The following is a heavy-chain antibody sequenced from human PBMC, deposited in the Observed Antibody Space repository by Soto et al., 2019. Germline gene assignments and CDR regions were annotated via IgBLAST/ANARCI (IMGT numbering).Heavy chain of an antibody. CDR2: IWYDGSNK. Sequence: PGGSLRLSCAASGFTFSSYGMHWVRQAPGKGLEWVAVIWYDGSNKYYADSVKGRFTIPRDSSKNTLYLQMNSLRAEDTAVYYCARDLGITMVRGVMWGDYFDYWGQETLFTVSS. D-gene: IGHD3-10*01. CDR3: ARDLGITMVRGVMWGDYFDY. V-gene: IGHV3-33*01. J-gene: IGHJ4*02. CDR1: GFTFSSYG.